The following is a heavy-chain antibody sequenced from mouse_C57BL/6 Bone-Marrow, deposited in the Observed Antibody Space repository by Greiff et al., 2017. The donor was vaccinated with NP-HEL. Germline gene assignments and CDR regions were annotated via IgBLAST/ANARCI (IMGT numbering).Heavy chain of an antibody. D-gene: IGHD2-4*01. Sequence: VQLQQSGPELVKPGASVKIPCKASGYTFTDYNMDWVKQSHGKSLEWIGDINPNNGGTIYNQKFKGKATLTVDKSSSTAYMELRSLTSEDTAVYYCARSSIYYDYDKNWYFEVWGTGTTVTVSS. CDR2: INPNNGGT. CDR3: ARSSIYYDYDKNWYFEV. CDR1: GYTFTDYN. J-gene: IGHJ1*03. V-gene: IGHV1-18*01.